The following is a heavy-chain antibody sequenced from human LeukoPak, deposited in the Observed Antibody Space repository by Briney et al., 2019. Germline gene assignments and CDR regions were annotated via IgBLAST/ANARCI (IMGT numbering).Heavy chain of an antibody. J-gene: IGHJ4*02. CDR3: ARGIRGSSTSFGY. V-gene: IGHV4-39*07. CDR2: IYYSGST. CDR1: GGSISSSSYY. Sequence: SETLSLTCTVSGGSISSSSYYWGWIRQPPGKGLEWIGSIYYSGSTYYNPSLKSRVTISVDTSKNQFSLKLSSVTAADTAVYYCARGIRGSSTSFGYWGQGTLVTVPS. D-gene: IGHD2-2*01.